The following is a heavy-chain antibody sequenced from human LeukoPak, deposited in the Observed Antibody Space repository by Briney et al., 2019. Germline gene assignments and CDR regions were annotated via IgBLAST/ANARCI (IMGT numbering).Heavy chain of an antibody. CDR3: AKDGGLWVSAHWGDS. D-gene: IGHD7-27*01. V-gene: IGHV3-23*01. CDR2: ITTSDGNT. CDR1: GFTFSNYG. J-gene: IGHJ4*02. Sequence: QPGGSLRLSCAVSGFTFSNYGMHWVRQAPGKGLEWISTITTSDGNTYYADSVKGRFTVSRDNSKNTLYLQMNSLRAEDTAVYYCAKDGGLWVSAHWGDSWGRGTLVTVSS.